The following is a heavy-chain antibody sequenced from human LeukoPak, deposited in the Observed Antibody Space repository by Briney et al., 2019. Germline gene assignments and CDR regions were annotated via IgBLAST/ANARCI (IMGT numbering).Heavy chain of an antibody. J-gene: IGHJ4*02. Sequence: GGSLRLSCGTSGFLFSIHAMHWVRQAPGKGLEWVAVISYDESIKYYADSVKGRSTISRDNSKNTLSLQMNSLRHEDTAVYYCASPDSGYDGLGDYWGQGTLVTVSS. CDR2: ISYDESIK. D-gene: IGHD5-12*01. CDR3: ASPDSGYDGLGDY. CDR1: GFLFSIHA. V-gene: IGHV3-30-3*01.